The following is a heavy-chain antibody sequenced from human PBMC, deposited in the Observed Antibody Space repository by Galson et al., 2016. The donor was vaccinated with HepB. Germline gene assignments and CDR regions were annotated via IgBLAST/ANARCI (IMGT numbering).Heavy chain of an antibody. CDR3: ARVVTSQWGQPNWFDP. CDR1: GGSISNGIHY. D-gene: IGHD2-21*02. J-gene: IGHJ5*02. Sequence: TLSLTCTVSGGSISNGIHYWSWIRQHPGKGLEWIGYIHYTGSTYYNPSLKSRVTISVDTSKNQFSLKLTSVTAADTAVFYCARVVTSQWGQPNWFDPWGQGILVTVSA. V-gene: IGHV4-31*03. CDR2: IHYTGST.